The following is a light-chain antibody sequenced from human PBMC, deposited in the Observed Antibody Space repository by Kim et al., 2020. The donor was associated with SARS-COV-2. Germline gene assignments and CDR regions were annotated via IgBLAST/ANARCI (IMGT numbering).Light chain of an antibody. CDR1: PVAVTSGHY. J-gene: IGLJ2*01. CDR3: LLSYSGLVF. V-gene: IGLV7-46*01. CDR2: DSS. Sequence: PGGTVTHTCASNPVAVTSGHYPSWFQRKPGHAPRTLIYDSSHKHSWTPARFSGSLLGGNAALTLSGAQPEDEADYYCLLSYSGLVFFGGGTQLTVL.